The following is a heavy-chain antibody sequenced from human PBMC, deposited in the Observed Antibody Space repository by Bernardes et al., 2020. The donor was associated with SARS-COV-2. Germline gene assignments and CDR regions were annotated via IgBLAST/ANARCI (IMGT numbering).Heavy chain of an antibody. CDR1: GFTSSRRG. V-gene: IGHV3-33*01. CDR2: ITDTGINT. Sequence: YLRPPCAASGFTSSRRGFHWVRQAPAGGLQWGAAITDTGINTNYGPLVKGRFTVSRDNSKLYLQMNTRRVDDTAVYYCARWDGSGTKYLGYWGQGTLVTVSS. D-gene: IGHD3-10*01. CDR3: ARWDGSGTKYLGY. J-gene: IGHJ4*02.